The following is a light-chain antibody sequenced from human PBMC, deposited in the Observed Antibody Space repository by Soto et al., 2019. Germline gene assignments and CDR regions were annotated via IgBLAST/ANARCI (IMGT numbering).Light chain of an antibody. CDR2: GES. J-gene: IGKJ2*01. Sequence: EIVLTQSPGTLSLSPGERATLSCRASQSVSSSSYLAWYQQKPGQAPRLLIYGESSRATGIPDRFSGSGSGTDFTLTISRLEPEDFEVYYCQQYGSSLYTFGQGTKLEIK. CDR3: QQYGSSLYT. CDR1: QSVSSSSY. V-gene: IGKV3-20*01.